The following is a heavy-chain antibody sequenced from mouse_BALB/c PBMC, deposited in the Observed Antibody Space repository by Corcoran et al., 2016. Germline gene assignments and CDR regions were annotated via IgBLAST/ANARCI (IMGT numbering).Heavy chain of an antibody. Sequence: QVTLKESGPGILQPSQTLSLTCSFSGFSLSTSGMGVSWIRQPSGKGLEWLAHIYWDDDKRYNPSLKSRLTSSKDTSSNQVFLKITSVDTADTATYYCARRAPFDTTASFDYWGQGTTLTVSS. CDR2: IYWDDDK. J-gene: IGHJ2*01. CDR1: GFSLSTSGMG. V-gene: IGHV8-12*01. D-gene: IGHD1-2*01. CDR3: ARRAPFDTTASFDY.